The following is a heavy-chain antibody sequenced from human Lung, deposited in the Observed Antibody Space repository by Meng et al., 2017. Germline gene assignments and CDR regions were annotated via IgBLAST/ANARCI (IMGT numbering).Heavy chain of an antibody. V-gene: IGHV1-18*01. CDR1: GYTSASYG. D-gene: IGHD3-10*01. J-gene: IGHJ4*02. CDR3: ARGTPGRSYSDY. Sequence: QAQLLQSGADVKKPGASVWISCKASGYTSASYGISWFRQAPGQGLEWMGWFVSNADTYPAQKFQGRVTMTRDTRTSTDFMELRSLRFDDTAVYYCARGTPGRSYSDYWGQGTLVTVSS. CDR2: FVSNADT.